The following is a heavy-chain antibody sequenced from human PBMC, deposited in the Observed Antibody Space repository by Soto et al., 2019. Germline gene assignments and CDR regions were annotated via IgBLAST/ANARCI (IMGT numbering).Heavy chain of an antibody. Sequence: QVQLVESGGGVVQPGRSLRLSCAASGFTFSSYGMHWVRQAPGKGLEWVAVISYDGSNKYYADSVKGRFTISRDNSKNTVYLKVNSRRAGERAGYYCAKNRKRVRGGDPYNTSGWAVGGQGTTSPSP. D-gene: IGHD3-10*01. CDR1: GFTFSSYG. J-gene: IGHJ6*02. CDR2: ISYDGSNK. V-gene: IGHV3-30*18. CDR3: AKNRKRVRGGDPYNTSGWAV.